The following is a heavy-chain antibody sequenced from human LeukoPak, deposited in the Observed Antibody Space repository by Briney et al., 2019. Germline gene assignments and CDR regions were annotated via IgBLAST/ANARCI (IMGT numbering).Heavy chain of an antibody. CDR3: ARSGYSSGWYLD. J-gene: IGHJ4*02. V-gene: IGHV3-21*01. CDR2: ISSSSSYI. Sequence: PGGSLRLSCAASGFTFSSYGMNWVRQAPGKGLEWVSSISSSSSYIYYADSVKGRFTISRDNAKNSLYLQMNSLRAEDTAVYYCARSGYSSGWYLDWGQGTLVTVSS. CDR1: GFTFSSYG. D-gene: IGHD6-19*01.